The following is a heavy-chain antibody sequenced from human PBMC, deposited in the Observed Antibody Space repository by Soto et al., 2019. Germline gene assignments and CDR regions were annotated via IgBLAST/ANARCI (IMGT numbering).Heavy chain of an antibody. CDR3: ATIKLGSNRLDY. CDR2: IYYSGST. CDR1: GGSISSGDYY. Sequence: QVQLQESGPGLVKPSQTLSLTCTVSGGSISSGDYYWSWIRQPPGKGPEWIGYIYYSGSTYYNPSLKRRVTISVDTSKTHFSLKLSSVTAADTAVYYCATIKLGSNRLDYWGQGTLVTVSS. J-gene: IGHJ4*02. D-gene: IGHD3-10*01. V-gene: IGHV4-30-4*01.